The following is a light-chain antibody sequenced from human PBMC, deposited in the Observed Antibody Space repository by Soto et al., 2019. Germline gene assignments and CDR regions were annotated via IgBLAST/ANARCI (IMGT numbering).Light chain of an antibody. V-gene: IGKV1-5*03. CDR3: QQYSNYWT. J-gene: IGKJ1*01. CDR1: QSVSIW. CDR2: KSS. Sequence: DIQMTQSPSTLSASEGDRVTISCRASQSVSIWLAWYQQKPGRAPKLLIYKSSILESGVPSRFSGSGSGTEFTLTISSLQPDDFATYYCQQYSNYWTFGQGTKVDIK.